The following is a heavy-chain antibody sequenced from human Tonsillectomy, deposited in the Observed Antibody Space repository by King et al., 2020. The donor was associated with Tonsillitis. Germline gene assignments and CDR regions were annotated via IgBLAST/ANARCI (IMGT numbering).Heavy chain of an antibody. D-gene: IGHD2-15*01. CDR2: IDPSDSYT. CDR1: GYSFTSYW. CDR3: ARTEGYCSASSCYSIDY. Sequence: EGQLVQSGAEVKKPGESLRISCKGSGYSFTSYWITWVRQMPGKGLEWMGRIDPSDSYTNYSPSFQGHVTISADKSISTAYLQWSSLKASDTAMYYCARTEGYCSASSCYSIDYWGQGTLVTVSS. J-gene: IGHJ4*02. V-gene: IGHV5-10-1*01.